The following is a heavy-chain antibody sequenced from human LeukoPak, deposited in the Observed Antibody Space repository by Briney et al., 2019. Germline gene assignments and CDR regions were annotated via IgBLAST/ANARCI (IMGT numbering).Heavy chain of an antibody. CDR3: ARGDVLRFLEWLLPLHFDY. J-gene: IGHJ4*02. D-gene: IGHD3-3*01. Sequence: PGGSLRLSCAASGFTVSSNYMSWVRQAPGKGLEWVSVIYSGGSTYYADSVKGRFTISRDNAKNSLYLQMNSLRAEDTAVYYCARGDVLRFLEWLLPLHFDYWGQGTLVTVSS. CDR1: GFTVSSNY. V-gene: IGHV3-53*01. CDR2: IYSGGST.